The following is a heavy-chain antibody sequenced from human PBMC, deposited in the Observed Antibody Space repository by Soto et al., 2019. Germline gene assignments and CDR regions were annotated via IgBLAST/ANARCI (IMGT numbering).Heavy chain of an antibody. CDR1: GGSFSDYY. Sequence: ASETLSLTCAVYGGSFSDYYWSWIRQPPGKGLEWIGEINHSGSTKYNPSVNSRVSISVDTSKNQFSLKVSSVTAADTAVYYCGRGSDYNWNYWGQGTLVTVLL. V-gene: IGHV4-34*01. D-gene: IGHD1-1*01. J-gene: IGHJ4*02. CDR3: GRGSDYNWNY. CDR2: INHSGST.